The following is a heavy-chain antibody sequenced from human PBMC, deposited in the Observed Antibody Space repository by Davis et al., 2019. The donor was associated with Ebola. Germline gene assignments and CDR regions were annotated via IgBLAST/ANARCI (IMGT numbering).Heavy chain of an antibody. CDR3: AKSGVGQDLDY. J-gene: IGHJ4*02. CDR1: GFTFSDYG. Sequence: PGGSLRLSCAASGFTFSDYGMHWGRQAPGKGLEWVAVISYDGSDKYYADSVKGRFPISRDNSKNTLYLQMNSLRAEDTAVYYCAKSGVGQDLDYWGQGALVTVSS. CDR2: ISYDGSDK. D-gene: IGHD2-15*01. V-gene: IGHV3-30*18.